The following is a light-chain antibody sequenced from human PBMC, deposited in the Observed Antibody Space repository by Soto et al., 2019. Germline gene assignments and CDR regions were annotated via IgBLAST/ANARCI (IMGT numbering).Light chain of an antibody. J-gene: IGKJ1*01. V-gene: IGKV3-15*01. CDR3: QQYNNWPPTWT. CDR2: GAS. CDR1: QSVSSS. Sequence: EIVMTQSPATLSVSPGERVTLSCRASQSVSSSFLAWFQQRPGQAPRLLIYGASTRATGFPARFSGSGSGTEFTLTISSLQSEDFAVYYCQQYNNWPPTWTFGQGTKVDIK.